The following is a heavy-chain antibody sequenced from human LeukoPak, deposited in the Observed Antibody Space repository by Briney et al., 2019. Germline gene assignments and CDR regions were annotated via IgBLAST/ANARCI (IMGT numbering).Heavy chain of an antibody. CDR1: GGSFSGYY. D-gene: IGHD1-14*01. V-gene: IGHV4-34*01. CDR2: INHSGST. Sequence: SETLSLTCAVYGGSFSGYYWSWIRQPPGKGLEWIGEINHSGSTNYNPSLKSRVTISVDTSKHQFSLKLSSVTAADTAVYYCASTRMRSDFDYWGQGTLVTVSS. J-gene: IGHJ4*02. CDR3: ASTRMRSDFDY.